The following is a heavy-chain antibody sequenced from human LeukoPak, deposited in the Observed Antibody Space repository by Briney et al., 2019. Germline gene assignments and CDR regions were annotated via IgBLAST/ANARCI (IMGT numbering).Heavy chain of an antibody. D-gene: IGHD2-21*02. CDR3: ARVRGDSPYSFDY. CDR2: IYYSGST. Sequence: SEPLSLTCTVSGGSISSFSYYWGWIRQPPGRGLEWIGTIYYSGSTYYKPSLKSRVTISTDTSKNQFSLNLRSVTAADTAVYYCARVRGDSPYSFDYWGQGTLVTVSS. CDR1: GGSISSFSYY. V-gene: IGHV4-39*07. J-gene: IGHJ4*02.